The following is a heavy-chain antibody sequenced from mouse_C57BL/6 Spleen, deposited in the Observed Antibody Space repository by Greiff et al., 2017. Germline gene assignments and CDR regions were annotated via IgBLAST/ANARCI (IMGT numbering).Heavy chain of an antibody. CDR3: ARSGYYVSSRFAY. D-gene: IGHD1-1*01. CDR1: GFAFSSSW. CDR2: IYPGDGDT. Sequence: QVQLQQSGPELVKPGASVKISCKASGFAFSSSWMNWVKQRPGKGLEWIGRIYPGDGDTNYNGKFKGKATLTADKSSSTAYMQLSSLTSEDSAVXLCARSGYYVSSRFAYWGQGTMVTVSA. V-gene: IGHV1-82*01. J-gene: IGHJ3*01.